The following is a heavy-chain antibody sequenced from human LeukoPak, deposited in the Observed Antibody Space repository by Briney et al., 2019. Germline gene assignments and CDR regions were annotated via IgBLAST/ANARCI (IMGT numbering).Heavy chain of an antibody. CDR3: AAPPPGYSYGYWYFDL. J-gene: IGHJ2*01. CDR1: RFTFSSYA. Sequence: GGSLRLFCAASRFTFSSYAMSWVRQAPGKGLEWVSVIYSGGSTYYADSVKGRFTISRDNSKNTLYLQMSSLRAEDTAVYYCAAPPPGYSYGYWYFDLWGRGTLVTVSS. CDR2: IYSGGST. V-gene: IGHV3-53*01. D-gene: IGHD5-18*01.